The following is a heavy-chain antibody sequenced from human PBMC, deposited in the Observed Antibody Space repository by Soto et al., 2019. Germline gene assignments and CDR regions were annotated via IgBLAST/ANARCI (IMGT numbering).Heavy chain of an antibody. Sequence: PGGSLRLSCAASGFTFSTDSMNWVRQAPGKGLEWVAHISTSGATRYYADSVKGRFTISRDNAKTSLYLQMDSLRNEDTAVYYCARSIVVVTALDYWGQGTLVTVSS. CDR2: ISTSGATR. J-gene: IGHJ4*02. CDR1: GFTFSTDS. CDR3: ARSIVVVTALDY. V-gene: IGHV3-48*02. D-gene: IGHD2-21*02.